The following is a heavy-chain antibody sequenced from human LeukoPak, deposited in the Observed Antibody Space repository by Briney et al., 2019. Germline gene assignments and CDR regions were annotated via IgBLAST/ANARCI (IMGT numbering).Heavy chain of an antibody. CDR3: ARDQSDYGDYFDY. Sequence: GGSLRLSCAASGFTFDNYAMTWVRQAPGKGLEWLSYISRSSSTIYYADSVKGRFTISRDNAKNSLYLQMNSLRDEDTAVYYCARDQSDYGDYFDYWGQGTLVTVSS. CDR1: GFTFDNYA. CDR2: ISRSSSTI. J-gene: IGHJ4*02. D-gene: IGHD4-17*01. V-gene: IGHV3-48*02.